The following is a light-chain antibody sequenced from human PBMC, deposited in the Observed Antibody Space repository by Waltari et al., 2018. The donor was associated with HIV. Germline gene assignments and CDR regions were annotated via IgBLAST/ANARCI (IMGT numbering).Light chain of an antibody. J-gene: IGKJ2*01. CDR1: QSVSSY. V-gene: IGKV3-11*01. CDR3: QHRNHWPPEYT. Sequence: EIVLTQSPATLSLSPGESATLSCRAIQSVSSYLSLYQQKPGQSPRLLIYDAYNRATGIPARFSCSGSGTDFALTISSLGPEDFAVYYCQHRNHWPPEYTFGQGTKLEIK. CDR2: DAY.